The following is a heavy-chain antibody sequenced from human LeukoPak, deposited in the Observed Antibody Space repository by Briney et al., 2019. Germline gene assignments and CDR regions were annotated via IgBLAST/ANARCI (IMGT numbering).Heavy chain of an antibody. V-gene: IGHV1-69*01. CDR3: ASDSLVPAGAYFDY. CDR1: GGTFSSYA. J-gene: IGHJ4*02. CDR2: IISIFGTA. Sequence: GSSVKVSCKASGGTFSSYAISWVRQAPGQGLEWMGGIISIFGTANYAQKFQGRVTITADESTSTAYMELSSLRSEDTAVYYCASDSLVPAGAYFDYWGQGTLVTVSS. D-gene: IGHD2-2*01.